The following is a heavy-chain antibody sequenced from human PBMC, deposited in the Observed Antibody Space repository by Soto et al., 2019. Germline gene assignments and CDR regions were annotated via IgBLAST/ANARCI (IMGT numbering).Heavy chain of an antibody. CDR2: IYSGGST. V-gene: IGHV3-53*02. J-gene: IGHJ4*02. CDR1: GFTVSSNY. Sequence: EVQLVETGGGLIQPGGSLRLSCAASGFTVSSNYMSWVRQAPGKGLEWVSVIYSGGSTYYADPVKGRFTISRDNSKNTLYLQMNSLRAEDTAVYYCAGSPYYYDSSGYYPVYFDYWGQGTLVTVSS. D-gene: IGHD3-22*01. CDR3: AGSPYYYDSSGYYPVYFDY.